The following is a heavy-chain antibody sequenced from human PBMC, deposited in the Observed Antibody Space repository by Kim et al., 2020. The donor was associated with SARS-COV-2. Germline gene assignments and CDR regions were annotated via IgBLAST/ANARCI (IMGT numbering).Heavy chain of an antibody. J-gene: IGHJ6*03. Sequence: SETLSLTCAVYGGSFSGYYWSWIRQPPGKGLEWIGEINHSGSTNCNPSLKSRVTISVDTSKNQFSLKLSSVIAADTAVYYCARGTRQWLSRHYYYYMDVWGKGTTVTVSS. D-gene: IGHD6-19*01. CDR2: INHSGST. V-gene: IGHV4-34*01. CDR3: ARGTRQWLSRHYYYYMDV. CDR1: GGSFSGYY.